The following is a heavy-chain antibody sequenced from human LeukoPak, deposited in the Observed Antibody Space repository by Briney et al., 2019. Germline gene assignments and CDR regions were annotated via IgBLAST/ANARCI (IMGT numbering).Heavy chain of an antibody. CDR3: SSSIVTGYYTDQ. V-gene: IGHV3-30*04. J-gene: IGHJ4*02. Sequence: TGGSLRLSCAASGFTFSSYAMNWVRQSPGKGLEWLAVISYDGSHKFYADSVKGRFTISRDNSNNTLYLQMNSLRTDDTAVYYCSSSIVTGYYTDQWGQGTLVTVPS. CDR1: GFTFSSYA. CDR2: ISYDGSHK. D-gene: IGHD3-9*01.